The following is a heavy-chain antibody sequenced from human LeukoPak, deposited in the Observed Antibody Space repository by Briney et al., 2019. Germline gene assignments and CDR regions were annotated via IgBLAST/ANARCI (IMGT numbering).Heavy chain of an antibody. J-gene: IGHJ4*02. CDR1: GFTFSNYW. CDR2: IYNDGSST. CDR3: AALDHGHDY. Sequence: GGSLSLSCAASGFTFSNYWMHWVRQAPGKGLVWVSRIYNDGSSTSYADSVKGRFTISRDNAKSTLYLQMNSLRAEDTAVYYCAALDHGHDYWGQGTLVTVSS. V-gene: IGHV3-74*01.